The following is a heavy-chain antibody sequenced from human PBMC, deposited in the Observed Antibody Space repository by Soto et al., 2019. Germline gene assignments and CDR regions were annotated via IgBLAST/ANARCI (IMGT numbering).Heavy chain of an antibody. CDR2: INAGNGNT. J-gene: IGHJ3*02. D-gene: IGHD2-2*01. CDR3: ARIVVVVPAATPHAAFDI. CDR1: GLTIKSYA. V-gene: IGHV1-3*01. Sequence: VLGHVRCESSGLTIKSYAMVWLHQANRQRFEWMGWINAGNGNTKYSQRFQGRVTITRDTSASTAYMELSSLRSEDTAVYYCARIVVVVPAATPHAAFDIWGQGTMVTVSS.